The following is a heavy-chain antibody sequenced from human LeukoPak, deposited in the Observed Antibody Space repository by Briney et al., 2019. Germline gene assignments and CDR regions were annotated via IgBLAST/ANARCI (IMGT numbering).Heavy chain of an antibody. J-gene: IGHJ4*02. V-gene: IGHV3-7*03. CDR1: GFTSSSYG. CDR2: IKEDGSEK. CDR3: AKGSRHVLRFLEWDPEGDYFDY. D-gene: IGHD3-3*01. Sequence: PGGSLRLSCAASGFTSSSYGMHWVRQSPGKGLEWVANIKEDGSEKYYVDSVKGRFTISRDNAKNSLYLQMNSLRAEDTAVYYCAKGSRHVLRFLEWDPEGDYFDYWGQGTLVTVSS.